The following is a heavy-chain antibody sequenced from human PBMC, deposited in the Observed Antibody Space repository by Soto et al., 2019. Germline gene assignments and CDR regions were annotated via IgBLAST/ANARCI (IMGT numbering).Heavy chain of an antibody. D-gene: IGHD3-16*01. CDR3: TRGYDYVWGVS. J-gene: IGHJ5*02. CDR1: GFTFSSYW. Sequence: EVHLVESGGGLVQPGGSLRLSCAASGFTFSSYWMYWVRQVTGKGLVWVSRINSDGSSTSYADSVKGRFTISRDYAQSTPYLQMTSLRAEETAVYYCTRGYDYVWGVSWGQGTLVTVSS. V-gene: IGHV3-74*01. CDR2: INSDGSST.